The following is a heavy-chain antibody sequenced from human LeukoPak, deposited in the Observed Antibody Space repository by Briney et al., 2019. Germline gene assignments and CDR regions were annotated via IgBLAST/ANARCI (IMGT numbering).Heavy chain of an antibody. J-gene: IGHJ5*02. CDR1: GGSISSSSYY. Sequence: KPSETLSLTCTVSGGSISSSSYYWGWIRQPPGKGLELIGNIYYSGSTYHNPSLKSRVTISVDTSKNQFSLKLSSVTAADTAVYYCARRFISVVVAPDWFDPWGQGTLVTVSS. CDR3: ARRFISVVVAPDWFDP. D-gene: IGHD2-15*01. V-gene: IGHV4-39*01. CDR2: IYYSGST.